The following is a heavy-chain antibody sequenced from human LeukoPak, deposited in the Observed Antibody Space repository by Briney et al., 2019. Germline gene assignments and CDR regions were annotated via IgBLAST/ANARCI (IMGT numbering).Heavy chain of an antibody. D-gene: IGHD4-17*01. CDR2: IIPIFGTA. CDR1: GGTFSSYA. J-gene: IGHJ4*02. CDR3: ASESSYDSHGDYLLGY. V-gene: IGHV1-69*13. Sequence: GASVKVSCKASGGTFSSYAISWVRQAPGQGLEWMGGIIPIFGTANYAQKFQGRVTITADESTSTAYMELSSLRSEDTAVYYCASESSYDSHGDYLLGYWGQGTLVTVSS.